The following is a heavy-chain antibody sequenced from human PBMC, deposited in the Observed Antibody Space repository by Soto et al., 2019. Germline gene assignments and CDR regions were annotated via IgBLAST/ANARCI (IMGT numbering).Heavy chain of an antibody. J-gene: IGHJ4*02. D-gene: IGHD5-18*01. CDR3: APGSVDTAMVDFDY. CDR1: EFTFSSYA. CDR2: IIPIFGTA. Sequence: GGSLRLSCAASEFTFSSYAISWVRQAPGQGLEWMGGIIPIFGTANYAQKFQGRVTITADESTSTAYMELSSLRSEDTAVYYCAPGSVDTAMVDFDYWGQGTLVTVSS. V-gene: IGHV1-69*01.